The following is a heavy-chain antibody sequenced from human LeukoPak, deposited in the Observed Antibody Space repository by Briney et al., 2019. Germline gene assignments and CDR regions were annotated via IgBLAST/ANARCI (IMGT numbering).Heavy chain of an antibody. CDR2: IGGSSGST. Sequence: GGSLRLSCAASGFTFSSHAMAWVRQAPGKGLEWVSAIGGSSGSTYYADSVKGRFTISRDNSKNTLYLQMNSLRAEDTAVYYCAKDPGLDDDPFFDYWGQGTLVTVSS. CDR3: AKDPGLDDDPFFDY. J-gene: IGHJ4*02. D-gene: IGHD3/OR15-3a*01. CDR1: GFTFSSHA. V-gene: IGHV3-23*01.